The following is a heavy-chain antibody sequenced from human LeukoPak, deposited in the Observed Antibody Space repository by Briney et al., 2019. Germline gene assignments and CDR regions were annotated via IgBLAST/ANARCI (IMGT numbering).Heavy chain of an antibody. J-gene: IGHJ4*02. CDR3: ARDKDYYGSGSPIDY. V-gene: IGHV3-9*01. Sequence: SLRLSCAASGFTFDDYAMHWVRQAPGKGLKWVSGISWNSGSLGYADSVKGRFTISRDNAKNSLYLQMNSLRAEDTALYYCARDKDYYGSGSPIDYWGQGTLVTVSS. CDR2: ISWNSGSL. CDR1: GFTFDDYA. D-gene: IGHD3-10*01.